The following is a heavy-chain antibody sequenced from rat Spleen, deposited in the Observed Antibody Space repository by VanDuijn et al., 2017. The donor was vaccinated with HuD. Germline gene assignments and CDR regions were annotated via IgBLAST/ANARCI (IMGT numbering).Heavy chain of an antibody. CDR1: GFIFSSFP. CDR2: ISTGGGNT. D-gene: IGHD1-1*01. CDR3: ATTPLYYSADPYYFDY. J-gene: IGHJ2*01. V-gene: IGHV5-25*01. Sequence: EVQLVESDGGLVQPGRSLKLSCAASGFIFSSFPMAWVRQAPTKGLEWVASISTGGGNTFYRDSVKGRFTISRDNAKSTLSLQMDSLRSEDTATYYCATTPLYYSADPYYFDYWGQGVMVTVSS.